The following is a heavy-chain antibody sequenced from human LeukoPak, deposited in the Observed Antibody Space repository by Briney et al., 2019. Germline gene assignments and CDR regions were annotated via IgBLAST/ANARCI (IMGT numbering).Heavy chain of an antibody. CDR3: ARHCFVRGYYLADIFDI. CDR1: GGSISSSSYY. D-gene: IGHD3-22*01. V-gene: IGHV4-39*01. J-gene: IGHJ3*02. CDR2: IYYSWST. Sequence: PSETLSLTCTVSGGSISSSSYYWGLIRQPPGKGLEWRGSIYYSWSTYYNPSLKSQVTISVDTSMNQFSLKLSSVTARDTALYYFARHCFVRGYYLADIFDIWGQGKMVTVSS.